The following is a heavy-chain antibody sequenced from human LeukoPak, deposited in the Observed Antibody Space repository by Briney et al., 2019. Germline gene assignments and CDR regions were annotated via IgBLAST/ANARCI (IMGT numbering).Heavy chain of an antibody. V-gene: IGHV4-34*01. CDR3: ARGGGSSTSCYFCYYYGMDV. Sequence: SVPLSLTCAVYGGYFSGYYWSWIRQPPGKGLEWIGEINHSGSTNYNPSLKSRVTISVDTSKNQFSLKLSSVTAADTAVYYCARGGGSSTSCYFCYYYGMDVWGKGTTVTVSS. J-gene: IGHJ6*04. CDR1: GGYFSGYY. CDR2: INHSGST. D-gene: IGHD2-2*01.